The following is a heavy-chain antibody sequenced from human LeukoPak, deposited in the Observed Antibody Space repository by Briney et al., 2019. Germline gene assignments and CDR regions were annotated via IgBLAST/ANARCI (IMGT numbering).Heavy chain of an antibody. CDR2: IKHDGSEK. V-gene: IGHV3-7*04. D-gene: IGHD6-13*01. Sequence: GGSLRLSCAASGFTFSSYWMSWVRQAPGKGLEWVANIKHDGSEKYYVDSVKGRFTISKDNAKNSLYLQMNSLRGGDTAVYYCARGTSSSPNWFDPWGQGTLVTVSS. CDR1: GFTFSSYW. CDR3: ARGTSSSPNWFDP. J-gene: IGHJ5*02.